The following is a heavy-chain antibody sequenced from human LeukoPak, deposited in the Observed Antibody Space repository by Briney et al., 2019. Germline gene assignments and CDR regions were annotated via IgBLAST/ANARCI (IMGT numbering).Heavy chain of an antibody. CDR3: ARDRATVTTVFYYYYYGMDV. Sequence: PGGSLRLSCAASGFTFSSYAMHWVRQAPGKGLEWVAVISYDGSNKYYADSVKGRFTISRDNSKNTLYLQMNSPRAEDTAVYYCARDRATVTTVFYYYYYGMDVWGQGTTVTVSS. J-gene: IGHJ6*02. D-gene: IGHD4-17*01. V-gene: IGHV3-30-3*01. CDR1: GFTFSSYA. CDR2: ISYDGSNK.